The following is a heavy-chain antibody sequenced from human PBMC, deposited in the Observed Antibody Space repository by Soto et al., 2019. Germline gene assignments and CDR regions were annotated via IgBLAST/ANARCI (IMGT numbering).Heavy chain of an antibody. D-gene: IGHD2-15*01. CDR2: INSDGTSI. CDR3: ARDRVKDIAVVVAASELDY. J-gene: IGHJ4*02. Sequence: GGSLRLSCAASGFTLSSYWMHWVRQAPGKGLVWVSRINSDGTSISYADSVKGRFTISRDNAKNTLYLQMNSLRAEDTAVYYCARDRVKDIAVVVAASELDYWGQGTLVTVSS. CDR1: GFTLSSYW. V-gene: IGHV3-74*01.